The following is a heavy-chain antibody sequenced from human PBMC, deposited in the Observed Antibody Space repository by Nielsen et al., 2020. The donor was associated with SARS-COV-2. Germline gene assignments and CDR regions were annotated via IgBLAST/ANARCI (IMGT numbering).Heavy chain of an antibody. D-gene: IGHD6-19*01. CDR1: GFTFSSYA. Sequence: GESLKISCAASGFTFSSYAMHWVRQAPGKGLEYVSAISSNGGSTYYANSVKGRFTISRDNSKNTLYLQMGSLRAEDMAVYYCARAFTEQWLVRNYYYYGMDVWGQGTTVTVSS. CDR3: ARAFTEQWLVRNYYYYGMDV. J-gene: IGHJ6*02. CDR2: ISSNGGST. V-gene: IGHV3-64*01.